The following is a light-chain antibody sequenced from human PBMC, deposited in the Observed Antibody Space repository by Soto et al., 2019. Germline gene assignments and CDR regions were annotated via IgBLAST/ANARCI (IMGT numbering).Light chain of an antibody. Sequence: EIVLTQSPDTLSLSPVGRATLSCMVSQSVSSSYLAWYQQKPGQAPRLLIYGASSRATGIPDRFSGSGSGTDFTLTISRLEPEDFAVYYCQQYSSSPPLYTFGQGTKVDI. CDR1: QSVSSSY. J-gene: IGKJ2*01. V-gene: IGKV3-20*01. CDR3: QQYSSSPPLYT. CDR2: GAS.